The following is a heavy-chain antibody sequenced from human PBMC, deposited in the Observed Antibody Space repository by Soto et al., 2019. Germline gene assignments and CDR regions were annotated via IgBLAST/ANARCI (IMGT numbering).Heavy chain of an antibody. CDR3: ARELPNYYFAH. CDR1: GFTFSSSS. V-gene: IGHV3-30-3*01. Sequence: GGSLRLSCATSGFTFSSSSMPWVRQAPGKGLEWVAYILFDGTDKYYADSVKGRFIISRDSSMDTLYLQMNSLRGDDTALYYCARELPNYYFAHWGHGTLVTVSS. J-gene: IGHJ4*01. CDR2: ILFDGTDK.